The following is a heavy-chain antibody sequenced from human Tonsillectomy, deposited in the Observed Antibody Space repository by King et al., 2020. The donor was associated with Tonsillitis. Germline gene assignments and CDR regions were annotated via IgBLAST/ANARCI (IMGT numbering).Heavy chain of an antibody. D-gene: IGHD3-22*01. Sequence: VQLVESGGGLIQPGGSLRLSCAASGFTVSSTYMNWVRQAPGEGLEWVSVIHSVGSAYYSDSVQGRFTISRDHSKNTVYLQMNSLRVEDTAVYYCARKVSPYYFDSSGYYLDYWGLGTLVTVSS. J-gene: IGHJ4*02. CDR3: ARKVSPYYFDSSGYYLDY. CDR1: GFTVSSTY. CDR2: IHSVGSA. V-gene: IGHV3-53*01.